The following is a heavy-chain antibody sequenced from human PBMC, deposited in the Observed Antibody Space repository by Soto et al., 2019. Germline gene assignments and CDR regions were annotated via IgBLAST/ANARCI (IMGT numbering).Heavy chain of an antibody. V-gene: IGHV2-5*02. J-gene: IGHJ4*02. D-gene: IGHD3-10*01. CDR1: GFSLDTWGVG. Sequence: QITLKESGPTLVRPTQTLTLTCTVSGFSLDTWGVGVGWIRQPPGKAPEWLALIYWDDDKRYSPSLKNRLTITKDTSNNQVVLTVTNMDPVDTVTYYCARALGSWVSYYFDHWGQGTLVTVSS. CDR3: ARALGSWVSYYFDH. CDR2: IYWDDDK.